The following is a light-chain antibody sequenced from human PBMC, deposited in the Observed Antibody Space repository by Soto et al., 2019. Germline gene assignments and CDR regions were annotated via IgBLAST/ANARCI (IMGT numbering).Light chain of an antibody. CDR3: QQYGTSPQT. Sequence: EIVLTQSPGTLSLSPGQRATLSCRASQSVSSNYLAWYQQKPGQAPRLLLHGASSRATANPDRFSGSGSGTDFTITIARLEAEDFAMYYCQQYGTSPQTFGQGTKVEIK. CDR1: QSVSSNY. CDR2: GAS. V-gene: IGKV3-20*01. J-gene: IGKJ1*01.